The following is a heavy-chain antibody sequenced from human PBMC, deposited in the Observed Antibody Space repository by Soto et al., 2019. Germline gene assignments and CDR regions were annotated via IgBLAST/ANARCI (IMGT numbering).Heavy chain of an antibody. Sequence: VQLQESGPGLVKPSQTLSLTCTVSGDSINNGDCYWSWLRQLPGKGLEWIGYIYYSGTKYYNPPLKSRVSMSVDTSKNQFSLNLTSVTAADTAVYYCAREKEDDSGDYNAFDIWGQGTVVTVSS. CDR2: IYYSGTK. CDR3: AREKEDDSGDYNAFDI. V-gene: IGHV4-31*03. J-gene: IGHJ3*02. D-gene: IGHD4-17*01. CDR1: GDSINNGDCY.